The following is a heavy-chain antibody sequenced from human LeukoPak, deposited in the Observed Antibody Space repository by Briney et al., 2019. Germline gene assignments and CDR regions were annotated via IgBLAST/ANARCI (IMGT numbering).Heavy chain of an antibody. V-gene: IGHV3-7*01. CDR3: ARATIFGVVSALGPLDS. Sequence: GGSLRLSCVASGFTFSDYWMTWVRQAPGRGLECMSNIKGSGSETYYVDSVEGRFTISRDNAKNSLYLQMNSLRAEDTAVYYCARATIFGVVSALGPLDSWGQGTLVTVSS. J-gene: IGHJ4*02. CDR1: GFTFSDYW. CDR2: IKGSGSET. D-gene: IGHD3-3*01.